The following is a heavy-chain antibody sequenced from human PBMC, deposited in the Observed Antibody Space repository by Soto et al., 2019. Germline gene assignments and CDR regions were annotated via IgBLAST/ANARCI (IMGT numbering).Heavy chain of an antibody. CDR1: GFTFSSYD. D-gene: IGHD3-10*01. V-gene: IGHV3-13*01. CDR2: TGTAGDT. J-gene: IGHJ4*02. CDR3: ARAGLRGYDH. Sequence: GGSLRLSCAASGFTFSSYDMHWVRQGTGKGLEWVSATGTAGDTYYPDSVKGRFTISRENAKNSLYLQMNSLRAGDTAVYLCARAGLRGYDHWGQGTLVTVSS.